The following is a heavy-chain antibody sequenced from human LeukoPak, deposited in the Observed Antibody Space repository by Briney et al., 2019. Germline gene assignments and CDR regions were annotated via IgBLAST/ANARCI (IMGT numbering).Heavy chain of an antibody. V-gene: IGHV3-7*01. D-gene: IGHD6-19*01. CDR3: GRGVYSSGWYTASFDY. J-gene: IGHJ4*02. CDR2: IKQDGSGE. CDR1: GFTFSSYW. Sequence: PGGSLLLSCADSGFTFSSYWMSWVRQAPGKGLEWGANIKQDGSGEYYVASVKGRFTISRDNAENSVYLQMNSLRAEDTALYYCGRGVYSSGWYTASFDYWGQGALVAVSS.